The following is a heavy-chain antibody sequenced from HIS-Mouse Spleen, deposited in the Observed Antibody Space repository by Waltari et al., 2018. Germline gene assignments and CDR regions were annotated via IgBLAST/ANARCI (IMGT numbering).Heavy chain of an antibody. CDR2: INSDGSST. CDR3: ARDLELDAFDI. D-gene: IGHD1-1*01. V-gene: IGHV3-74*01. CDR1: GFPFISHW. Sequence: EVQLVESGGGLVQPGGSLRLSCAASGFPFISHWMPWVRQAPGKGLVWVSRINSDGSSTSYADSVKGRFTISRDNAKNTLYLQMNSLRAEDTAVYYCARDLELDAFDIWGQGTMVTVSS. J-gene: IGHJ3*02.